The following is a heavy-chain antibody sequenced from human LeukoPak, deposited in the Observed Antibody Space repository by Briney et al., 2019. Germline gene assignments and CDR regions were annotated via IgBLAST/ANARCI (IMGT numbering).Heavy chain of an antibody. CDR2: IRNQAYGETP. J-gene: IGHJ4*02. CDR3: ARRFRIAASGIHFDY. CDR1: GFNFGDYG. Sequence: GGSLRLSGTASGFNFGDYGMTWVRKAPGKGLEWVSFIRNQAYGETPDYAASVKGRFTISKDISKTVAYLQMNSLKTEDTAVYYCARRFRIAASGIHFDYWGRGTLVTVSS. D-gene: IGHD6-13*01. V-gene: IGHV3-49*04.